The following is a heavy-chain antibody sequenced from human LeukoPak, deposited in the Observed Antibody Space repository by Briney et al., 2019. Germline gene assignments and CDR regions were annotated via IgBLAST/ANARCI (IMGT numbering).Heavy chain of an antibody. CDR3: ARGHSSGCDY. CDR1: GGSFSGYY. V-gene: IGHV4-34*01. D-gene: IGHD3-22*01. Sequence: SETLSLTCAVYGGSFSGYYWSWIRQPPGKGLEWIGEINHSGSTNYNPSLKSRVTISVDTSKNQFSLRLSSVTAADTAVYYCARGHSSGCDYWGQGTLDTVSS. J-gene: IGHJ4*02. CDR2: INHSGST.